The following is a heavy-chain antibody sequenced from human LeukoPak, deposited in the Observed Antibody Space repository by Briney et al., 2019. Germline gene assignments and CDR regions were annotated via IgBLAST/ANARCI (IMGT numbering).Heavy chain of an antibody. Sequence: PSQTLSLTCTVSGGSISSGGYYWSWIRQHPGKGLEWIGYIYYSGSTYYNPSLKSRVTISVDTSKNQFSLELSSVTAADTAVYYCARRRSTVTSGFDYWGQGTLVTVSS. D-gene: IGHD4-17*01. CDR2: IYYSGST. V-gene: IGHV4-31*03. CDR1: GGSISSGGYY. J-gene: IGHJ4*02. CDR3: ARRRSTVTSGFDY.